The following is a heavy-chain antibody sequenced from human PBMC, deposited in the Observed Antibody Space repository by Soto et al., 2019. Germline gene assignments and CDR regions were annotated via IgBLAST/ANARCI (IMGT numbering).Heavy chain of an antibody. J-gene: IGHJ6*02. V-gene: IGHV1-24*01. CDR1: GYTLTELS. CDR2: FDPEDGET. CDR3: ATEWRYCRCGSCPTNLYGMDF. Sequence: ASVKVSCKVSGYTLTELSMHWVRQAPGKGLEWMGGFDPEDGETIYAQKFQGRVTMTEDTSTDTAYMELSSLRSEDTAVYYCATEWRYCRCGSCPTNLYGMDFWGQGTTVTVSS. D-gene: IGHD2-15*01.